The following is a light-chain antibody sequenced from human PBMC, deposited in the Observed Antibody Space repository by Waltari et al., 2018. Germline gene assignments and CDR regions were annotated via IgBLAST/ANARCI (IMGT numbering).Light chain of an antibody. J-gene: IGKJ4*01. V-gene: IGKV3-15*01. CDR1: QSVRTN. CDR2: GAS. Sequence: VLLMQSPASLSVSPGDTVILSCRASQSVRTNLVWYQQKAGQAPRTLIYGASTRASGVPSRFSGSGSETDFTLIISSLQSEDAAVYFCQQYYVWPPITFGGGTKVEIK. CDR3: QQYYVWPPIT.